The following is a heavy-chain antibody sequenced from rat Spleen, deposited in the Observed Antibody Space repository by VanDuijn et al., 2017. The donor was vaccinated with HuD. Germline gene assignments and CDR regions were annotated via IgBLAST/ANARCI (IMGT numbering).Heavy chain of an antibody. CDR1: GLTFSNCD. D-gene: IGHD4-6*01. J-gene: IGHJ2*01. V-gene: IGHV5-29*01. Sequence: EVQLVESGGGLVQPGRSLKLSCAASGLTFSNCDMAWVRQAPKKGLEWVAYISYNGGSTYYRDSVKGRFTISRDNAESTLYLQMDSLRSEDTATYYCVRHWGYWGQGVMVTVSS. CDR3: VRHWGY. CDR2: ISYNGGST.